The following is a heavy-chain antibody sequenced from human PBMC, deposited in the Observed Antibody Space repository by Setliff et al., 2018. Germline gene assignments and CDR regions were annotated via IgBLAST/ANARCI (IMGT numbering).Heavy chain of an antibody. D-gene: IGHD1-26*01. CDR2: INPSGGST. J-gene: IGHJ6*02. V-gene: IGHV1-46*01. Sequence: GASVKVSCKASGYTFTSYYMHWVRQAPGQGLEWMGIINPSGGSTSYAQKFQGRVTMTRDTSTSTVYMELSSLRSEDTAVYYCARDLLYSGSYFGYYYGMDVWGQGTTVTVSS. CDR3: ARDLLYSGSYFGYYYGMDV. CDR1: GYTFTSYY.